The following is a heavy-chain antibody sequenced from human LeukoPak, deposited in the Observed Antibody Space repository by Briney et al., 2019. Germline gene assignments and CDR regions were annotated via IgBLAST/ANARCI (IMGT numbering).Heavy chain of an antibody. Sequence: PSETRSLTCTVSGGSISSSSYYWRWIRQPPGKGLEWIGSIYYSGSTYYNPSLKSRVTISVDTSKNQFSLKLSSVTAADTAVYYCARDYSYGGQGSGRWGQGTMVTVSS. CDR1: GGSISSSSYY. CDR2: IYYSGST. J-gene: IGHJ3*01. CDR3: ARDYSYGGQGSGR. D-gene: IGHD4-23*01. V-gene: IGHV4-39*07.